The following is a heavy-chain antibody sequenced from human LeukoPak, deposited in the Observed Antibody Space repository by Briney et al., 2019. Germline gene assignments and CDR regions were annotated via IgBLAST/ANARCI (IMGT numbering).Heavy chain of an antibody. V-gene: IGHV1-18*01. Sequence: ASVKVSCKTSGYSFTSYGISWVRQAPGQGLEWLGWISGYNGRTDYSQKLQGRVTMTTDTPTSTAYMEQRSLTSDDTAMYYCARDIGVSQFDYWGQGTLVTVSS. CDR3: ARDIGVSQFDY. CDR1: GYSFTSYG. CDR2: ISGYNGRT. J-gene: IGHJ4*02. D-gene: IGHD3-10*01.